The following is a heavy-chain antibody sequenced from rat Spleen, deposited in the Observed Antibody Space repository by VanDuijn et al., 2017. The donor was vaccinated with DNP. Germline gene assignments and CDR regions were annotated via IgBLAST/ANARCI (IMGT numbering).Heavy chain of an antibody. J-gene: IGHJ4*01. CDR2: INYSGST. V-gene: IGHV3-1*01. Sequence: EVQFQESGPGLVKSSQSLSLTCSVTGYSITSNYWAWIRKFPGNKMEWMGYINYSGSTSYNPSLKSRISISRDTSKNQFFLQLNSVTTDDTATYYCAFGTYGVMDAWGQGASVTVSS. CDR3: AFGTYGVMDA. CDR1: GYSITSNY. D-gene: IGHD1-12*02.